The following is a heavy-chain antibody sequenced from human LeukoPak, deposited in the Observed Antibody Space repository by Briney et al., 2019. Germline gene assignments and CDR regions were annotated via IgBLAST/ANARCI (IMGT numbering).Heavy chain of an antibody. CDR2: INLSGGST. CDR1: GYTFTSYH. D-gene: IGHD2-8*01. J-gene: IGHJ4*02. Sequence: ASVKVSCKASGYTFTSYHMHWVRQAPGQGLEWMGKINLSGGSTTYAQKFQGRVTMTRDTSTSTGYMELSSLRSEDTAVYYCARDYVDDIPMIKDYWGQGTLVTVSS. V-gene: IGHV1-46*01. CDR3: ARDYVDDIPMIKDY.